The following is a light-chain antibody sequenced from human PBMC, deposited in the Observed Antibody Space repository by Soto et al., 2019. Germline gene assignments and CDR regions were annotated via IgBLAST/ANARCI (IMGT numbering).Light chain of an antibody. CDR2: KAS. CDR1: QSISSW. J-gene: IGKJ1*01. CDR3: QQYNFYPRT. V-gene: IGKV1-5*03. Sequence: DIQMTQSPSTLSASVGDTVTITCRASQSISSWLAWYQQKQGKAPKLLIYKASSLQSGVPSRFSGSGSGTEFTLTISSLQPDDFATYYCQQYNFYPRTFGQGTKVEIK.